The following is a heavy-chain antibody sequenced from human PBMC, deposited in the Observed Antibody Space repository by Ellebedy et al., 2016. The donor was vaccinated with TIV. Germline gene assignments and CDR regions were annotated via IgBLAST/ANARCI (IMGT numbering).Heavy chain of an antibody. CDR1: RYTFTGYP. V-gene: IGHV7-4-1*02. D-gene: IGHD1-1*01. CDR2: INTNTGNP. J-gene: IGHJ6*03. Sequence: ASVKVSCKASRYTFTGYPMNWVRQAPGQGLEWLGWINTNTGNPTYAQGFTGRFVFSLDTSVTTAYLEISGLRAEDTAVYYCARDSRYNWNDWDYYHMDVWGRGTTVTVSS. CDR3: ARDSRYNWNDWDYYHMDV.